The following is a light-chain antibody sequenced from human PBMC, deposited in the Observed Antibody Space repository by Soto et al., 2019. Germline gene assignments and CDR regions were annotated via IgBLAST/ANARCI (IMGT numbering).Light chain of an antibody. V-gene: IGKV3-20*01. CDR3: QVYGSSSLT. J-gene: IGKJ4*01. CDR2: AAS. CDR1: QSLRSSY. Sequence: EIVLTQSPDTLSLSPGERATLSCRASQSLRSSYVAWYQQKPGQAPRLLTYAASSRATGIPDMFSGSGSGTDFTLTIRRLENEYFAVYYCQVYGSSSLTFGGGTKVAIK.